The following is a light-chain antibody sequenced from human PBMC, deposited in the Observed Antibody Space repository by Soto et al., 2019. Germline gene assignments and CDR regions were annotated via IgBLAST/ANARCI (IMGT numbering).Light chain of an antibody. CDR3: QQYGTSPIA. V-gene: IGKV3-20*01. CDR2: VAS. J-gene: IGKJ5*01. CDR1: QNVGGRF. Sequence: EIVLTQSPGNLSLSPGERATLSCRASQNVGGRFLAWYQQNPGQAPRLLINVASTRATGIPDRFSGSGSGTDFTLTISRLEPEDFAVYYCQQYGTSPIAFGQGTRLE.